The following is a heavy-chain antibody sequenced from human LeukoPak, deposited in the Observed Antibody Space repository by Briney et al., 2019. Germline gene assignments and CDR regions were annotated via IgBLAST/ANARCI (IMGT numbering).Heavy chain of an antibody. CDR3: GRVFYSSNWNLFDP. J-gene: IGHJ5*02. CDR2: ISYSGST. V-gene: IGHV4-59*01. Sequence: SETLSLTCTVSGGSISSYYWSWIRQPPGKGLEWIGYISYSGSTNYNPSLNSRVTISVDTSKNQFSLKLTSVTAADTAVYYCGRVFYSSNWNLFDPWGQGTLVTVSS. D-gene: IGHD6-13*01. CDR1: GGSISSYY.